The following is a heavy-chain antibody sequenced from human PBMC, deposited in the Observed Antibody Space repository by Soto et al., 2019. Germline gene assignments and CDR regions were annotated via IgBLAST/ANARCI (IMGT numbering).Heavy chain of an antibody. CDR2: IYYSGST. J-gene: IGHJ6*02. V-gene: IGHV4-61*01. Sequence: SETLSLTCTVSGGSVNSGSYYWTWIRQPPGKGLEWIGYIYYSGSTNYNPSLKSRVTISLDTSNNQVSLRLSSVTAADTAVYYCARTFCSTTSCQAHDMDVWGQGTTVTV. CDR1: GGSVNSGSYY. D-gene: IGHD2-2*01. CDR3: ARTFCSTTSCQAHDMDV.